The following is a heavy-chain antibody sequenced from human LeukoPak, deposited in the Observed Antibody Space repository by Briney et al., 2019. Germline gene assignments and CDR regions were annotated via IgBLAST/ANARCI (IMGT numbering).Heavy chain of an antibody. J-gene: IGHJ5*02. CDR2: ISSDASIT. Sequence: GGSLRLSCAASGFTFSTYWMHWVRQDPGKGLVWVSRISSDASITSYADPVKGRFTISRDNAKNSLYLQMNSLRAEDTAVYYCAREEMGGTTRSGALTWGQGTLVTVSS. D-gene: IGHD1-14*01. V-gene: IGHV3-74*01. CDR3: AREEMGGTTRSGALT. CDR1: GFTFSTYW.